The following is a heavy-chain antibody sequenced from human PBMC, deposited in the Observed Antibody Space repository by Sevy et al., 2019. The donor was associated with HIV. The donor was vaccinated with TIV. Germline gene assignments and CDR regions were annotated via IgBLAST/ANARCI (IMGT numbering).Heavy chain of an antibody. V-gene: IGHV3-21*01. J-gene: IGHJ4*02. CDR1: GFTFSSYS. Sequence: GGSLRLSCAASGFTFSSYSMNWVRQAPGKGLEWVSSISSSSSYIYYADSVKGRFTISRDNAKNSLYLQMNSLRAEDTAVYYCARDPVGATTRSGRGPIDYWGQGTLVTVSS. CDR3: ARDPVGATTRSGRGPIDY. D-gene: IGHD1-26*01. CDR2: ISSSSSYI.